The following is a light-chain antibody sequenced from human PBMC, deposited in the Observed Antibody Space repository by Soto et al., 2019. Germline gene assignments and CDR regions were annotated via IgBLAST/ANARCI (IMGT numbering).Light chain of an antibody. CDR3: HQNYNTPYT. CDR2: AXS. Sequence: DLQMPQSPSSLSAFVGDTVTITCRASXXVXXXLXWYQPKSGKAPQLLVFAXSALQTWDPSTFIRSGSGTEFTLTXXNXQPEEVEAYYCHQNYNTPYTFGQGTKLEIK. V-gene: IGKV1-39*01. J-gene: IGKJ2*01. CDR1: XXVXXX.